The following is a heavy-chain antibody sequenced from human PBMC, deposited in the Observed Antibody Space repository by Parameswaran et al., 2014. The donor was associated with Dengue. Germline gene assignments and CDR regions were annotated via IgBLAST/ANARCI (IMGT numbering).Heavy chain of an antibody. J-gene: IGHJ4*02. CDR2: ISAYNGNT. CDR3: ARVIVRGGPTIRLWFGEALGYFDY. D-gene: IGHD3-10*01. Sequence: WVRQAPGQGLEWMGWISAYNGNTNYAQKLQGRVTMTTDTSTSTAYMELRSLRSDDTAVYYCARVIVRGGPTIRLWFGEALGYFDYWGQGTLVTVSS. V-gene: IGHV1-18*01.